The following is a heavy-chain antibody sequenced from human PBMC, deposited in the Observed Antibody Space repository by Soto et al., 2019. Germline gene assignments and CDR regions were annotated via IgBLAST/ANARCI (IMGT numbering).Heavy chain of an antibody. J-gene: IGHJ5*02. V-gene: IGHV3-33*01. D-gene: IGHD3-22*01. CDR1: GFPFSSYG. CDR3: ARDRGYYYDSSGYRFDP. CDR2: IWYDGSNK. Sequence: SLRLSCAASGFPFSSYGMHWVRQAPGKGLGWVAVIWYDGSNKYYADSVKGRFTISRDNSKNTLYLQMNSLRAEDTAVYYCARDRGYYYDSSGYRFDPWGQGTLVTVSS.